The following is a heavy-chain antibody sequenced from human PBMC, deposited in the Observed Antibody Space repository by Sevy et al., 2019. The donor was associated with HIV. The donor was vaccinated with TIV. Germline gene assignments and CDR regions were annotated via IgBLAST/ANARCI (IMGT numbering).Heavy chain of an antibody. CDR3: AREGEFMVRGNRIGFDP. D-gene: IGHD3-10*01. Sequence: SETLSLTCTVSGGSISSYYWSWIRQPPGKGLEWIGYIYYSGSTNYNPSLKSRVTISVDTSKNQFSLKLSSVTAADTAVYYCAREGEFMVRGNRIGFDPWGQGTLVTVSS. CDR2: IYYSGST. V-gene: IGHV4-59*01. CDR1: GGSISSYY. J-gene: IGHJ5*02.